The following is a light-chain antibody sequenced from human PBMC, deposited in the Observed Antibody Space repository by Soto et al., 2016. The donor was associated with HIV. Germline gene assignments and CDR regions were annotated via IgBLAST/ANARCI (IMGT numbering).Light chain of an antibody. Sequence: SSELTQDPAVSVALGQTARITCQGDSLRNYYASWYQQKPGQAPVLVIYGKNKRPSGIPDRFSASSSGNTASLTITGAQAEDEADFYCNSRDTDGLHVIFGGGTKLTVL. CDR1: SLRNYY. CDR3: NSRDTDGLHVI. CDR2: GKN. J-gene: IGLJ2*01. V-gene: IGLV3-19*01.